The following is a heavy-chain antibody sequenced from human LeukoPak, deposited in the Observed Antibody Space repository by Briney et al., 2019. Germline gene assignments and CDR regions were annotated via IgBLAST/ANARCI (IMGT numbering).Heavy chain of an antibody. D-gene: IGHD2-21*01. J-gene: IGHJ4*02. CDR3: AKAPVTTCSGAYCYPFDY. Sequence: GGSLRLSCAASGFTFAMSWVRQAPGKGLEWVSAIGLSGNTYHADSVKGRFTISRDSSKNTLYLQMNRLRAEDAAVYYCAKAPVTTCSGAYCYPFDYWGQGTLVTVSS. CDR2: IGLSGNT. V-gene: IGHV3-23*01. CDR1: GFTFA.